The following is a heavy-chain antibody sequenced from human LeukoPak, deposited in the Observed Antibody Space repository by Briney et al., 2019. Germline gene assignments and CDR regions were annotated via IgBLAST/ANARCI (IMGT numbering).Heavy chain of an antibody. J-gene: IGHJ4*02. V-gene: IGHV4-34*01. CDR3: ARSRLELGATDCSFDY. CDR2: INHSGST. Sequence: SETLSLTCAVYGGSFSGYYWSWIRQPPGKGLEWIGEINHSGSTNYNPSLKSRVTISVDTSKNQFSLKLSSVTAADTAVYYCARSRLELGATDCSFDYWGQGTLVTVSS. D-gene: IGHD1-26*01. CDR1: GGSFSGYY.